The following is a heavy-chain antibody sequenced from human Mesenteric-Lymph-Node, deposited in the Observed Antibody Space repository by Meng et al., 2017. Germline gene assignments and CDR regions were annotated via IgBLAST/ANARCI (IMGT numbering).Heavy chain of an antibody. Sequence: ASVKVSCKASGYTFTGYYMHWVRQAPGQGLEWMGWINPNSGGTNYAQKFQGRVTMTRDTSISTAYMELGRLRSDDTAVYYCARYAYSGSYSSVAFDIWGQGTMVTVSS. J-gene: IGHJ3*02. CDR1: GYTFTGYY. CDR2: INPNSGGT. CDR3: ARYAYSGSYSSVAFDI. D-gene: IGHD1-26*01. V-gene: IGHV1-2*02.